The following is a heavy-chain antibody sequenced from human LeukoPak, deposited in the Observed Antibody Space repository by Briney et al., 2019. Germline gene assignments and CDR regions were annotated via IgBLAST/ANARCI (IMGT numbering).Heavy chain of an antibody. CDR1: GFTFSSYG. CDR3: ATDIVATTAEIDY. V-gene: IGHV3-30*03. CDR2: ISYDGSNK. J-gene: IGHJ4*02. Sequence: GRSLRLSCAASGFTFSSYGMHWVRQAPGKGLEWVAVISYDGSNKYYADSVKGRFTISRDNSKNTLYLQMNSLRAEDTAVYYRATDIVATTAEIDYWGQGTLVTVSS. D-gene: IGHD5-12*01.